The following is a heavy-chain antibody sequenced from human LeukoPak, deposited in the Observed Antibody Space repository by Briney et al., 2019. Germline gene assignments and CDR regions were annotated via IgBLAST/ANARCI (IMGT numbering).Heavy chain of an antibody. CDR2: IYSSGST. D-gene: IGHD3-16*01. CDR1: GGSISSSY. V-gene: IGHV4-4*07. J-gene: IGHJ4*02. CDR3: ARYVSGHYFDY. Sequence: ASGTLSLTCTVSGGSISSSYWSWIRQPAGKGLEWIGRIYSSGSTSYNPSLRSRVSKSVDTSKNQFSLNLGSVTAADTAVYYCARYVSGHYFDYWGQGTLVTVSS.